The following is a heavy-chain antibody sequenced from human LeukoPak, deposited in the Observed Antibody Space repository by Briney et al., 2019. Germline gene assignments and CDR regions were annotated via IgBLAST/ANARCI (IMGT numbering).Heavy chain of an antibody. J-gene: IGHJ6*02. CDR1: GFTFSDYY. Sequence: GGSLRLSCAASGFTFSDYYMSWIRQAPGKGLEWISYISSSSSYTNYADSVKGRFTISRDNAKSSLYLQMNSLRAEDTAVYYCARDSSWVTMVRGANETRTGGYGMDVWGQGTTVTVSS. CDR2: ISSSSSYT. V-gene: IGHV3-11*05. D-gene: IGHD3-10*01. CDR3: ARDSSWVTMVRGANETRTGGYGMDV.